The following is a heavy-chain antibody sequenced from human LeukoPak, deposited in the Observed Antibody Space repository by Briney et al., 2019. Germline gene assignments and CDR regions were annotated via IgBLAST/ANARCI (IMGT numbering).Heavy chain of an antibody. D-gene: IGHD3-9*01. J-gene: IGHJ2*01. CDR2: ICSSSSYI. V-gene: IGHV3-21*01. Sequence: PGGSLRLSCAPSGFTFSSYSMNWVRQAPGEGLEWVSSICSSSSYIYYADSVKGRFTISRDNAKNSLYLQMNSLRAEDTAVYYCARPYYDILTGTAEYFDLWGRGTLVTVSS. CDR1: GFTFSSYS. CDR3: ARPYYDILTGTAEYFDL.